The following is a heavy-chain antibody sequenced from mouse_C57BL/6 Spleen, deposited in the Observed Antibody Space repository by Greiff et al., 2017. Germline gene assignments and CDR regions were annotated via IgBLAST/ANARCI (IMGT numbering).Heavy chain of an antibody. V-gene: IGHV3-1*01. D-gene: IGHD1-1*01. CDR3: ARNYGSSYVEYFDV. CDR1: GYSITSGYD. CDR2: ISYSGST. J-gene: IGHJ1*03. Sequence: VQLQQSGPGMVKPSQSLSLTCTVTGYSITSGYDWHWIRHFPGNKLEWMGYISYSGSTNYNPTLKSRISITHDTSKNHFFLKLNSVTTEDTATYYCARNYGSSYVEYFDVWGTGTTVTVSS.